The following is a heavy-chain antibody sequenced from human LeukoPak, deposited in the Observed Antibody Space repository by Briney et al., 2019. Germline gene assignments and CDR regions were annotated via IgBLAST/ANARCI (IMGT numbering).Heavy chain of an antibody. Sequence: GRSLRHSCASTGFTFSSYGMHWVRQARGKGLEGVAVISYDGSNKYYADSVKGRFTISRDNSKNTLYLQMNSLRAEDTAVYYCAKDSQPGVTIAAAGYWGQGTLVTVSS. CDR1: GFTFSSYG. CDR3: AKDSQPGVTIAAAGY. J-gene: IGHJ4*02. V-gene: IGHV3-30*18. D-gene: IGHD6-13*01. CDR2: ISYDGSNK.